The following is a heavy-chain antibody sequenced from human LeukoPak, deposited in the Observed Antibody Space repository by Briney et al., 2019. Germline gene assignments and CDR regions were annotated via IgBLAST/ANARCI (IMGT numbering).Heavy chain of an antibody. V-gene: IGHV3-7*01. Sequence: GGSLRLSCAASGFTFSSYWMSWVRQAPGKGLEWVANIKQDGSEKYYVDSVKGRFTISRDSAKNSLYLQMNSLRAEDTAVYYCARDLGERIAAAGIPPGTNYYYSYYMDVRGKGTTVTVSS. CDR3: ARDLGERIAAAGIPPGTNYYYSYYMDV. D-gene: IGHD6-13*01. CDR1: GFTFSSYW. CDR2: IKQDGSEK. J-gene: IGHJ6*03.